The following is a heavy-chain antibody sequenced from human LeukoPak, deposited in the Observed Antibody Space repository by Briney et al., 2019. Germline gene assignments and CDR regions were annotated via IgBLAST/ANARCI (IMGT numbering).Heavy chain of an antibody. Sequence: QSGGSLRLSCAASGFTVSTYAMSWVRQAPGKGLEWVSGINRSGGRTYNAGSVKGRFTISSDDSKNMLYLQMNNLRAEDTAVYYCAKDYHSSGTYHDYWGQGTLVTVSS. D-gene: IGHD3-10*01. V-gene: IGHV3-23*01. CDR2: INRSGGRT. CDR1: GFTVSTYA. J-gene: IGHJ4*02. CDR3: AKDYHSSGTYHDY.